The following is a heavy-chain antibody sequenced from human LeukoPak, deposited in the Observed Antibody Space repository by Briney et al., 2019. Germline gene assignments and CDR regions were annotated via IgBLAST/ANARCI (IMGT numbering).Heavy chain of an antibody. CDR2: ISYSGNT. V-gene: IGHV4-59*08. CDR1: GGSISSYY. CDR3: ARQGGYIAPLAL. J-gene: IGHJ4*02. D-gene: IGHD6-13*01. Sequence: PSETLSLTCTVSGGSISSYYWSWIRQPPGKGLEWIGYISYSGNTNYNPSLKSRVTISVDTSKNQFPLKLSSVTAADTAVYYCARQGGYIAPLALWGQGTLVTVSS.